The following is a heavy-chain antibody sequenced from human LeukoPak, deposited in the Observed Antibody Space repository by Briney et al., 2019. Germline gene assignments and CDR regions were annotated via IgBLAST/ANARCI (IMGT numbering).Heavy chain of an antibody. Sequence: SETLSLTCTVSGGSISSGGYYWSWIRQHPGKGLEWIGYIYYSGSTYYSPSLKSRVTISVDTSKNQFSLKLSSVTAADTAVYYCARGLAAGKFDPWGQGTLVTVSS. CDR1: GGSISSGGYY. CDR3: ARGLAAGKFDP. V-gene: IGHV4-31*03. CDR2: IYYSGST. J-gene: IGHJ5*02. D-gene: IGHD6-13*01.